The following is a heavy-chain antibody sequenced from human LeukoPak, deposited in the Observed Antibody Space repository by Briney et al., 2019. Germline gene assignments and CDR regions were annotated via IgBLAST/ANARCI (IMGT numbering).Heavy chain of an antibody. CDR2: IKQDGSEK. CDR3: ARVSRPLTGTTRRVQTNFDY. CDR1: GFTFSSYW. Sequence: PGGSLRLSCAASGFTFSSYWMSWVRQAPGKGLEWVANIKQDGSEKYYVGSVKGRFTISRDNAKNSLYLQMNSLRAEDTAVYYCARVSRPLTGTTRRVQTNFDYWGQGALVTVSS. V-gene: IGHV3-7*01. D-gene: IGHD1-7*01. J-gene: IGHJ4*02.